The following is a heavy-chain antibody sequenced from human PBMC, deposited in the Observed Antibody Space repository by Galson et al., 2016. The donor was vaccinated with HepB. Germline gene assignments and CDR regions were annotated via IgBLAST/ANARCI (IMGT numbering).Heavy chain of an antibody. J-gene: IGHJ4*02. CDR3: VRDVPAPVGQ. Sequence: SVKVSCKASGYTFIGYFMHWVRQAPGQGLEWMGWIRNYNGNTEYAEKFKGRITMTRDTSTTTAHMELRSLTSDDTAVYYCVRDVPAPVGQWGPGTLVTVSS. V-gene: IGHV1-18*04. D-gene: IGHD1-26*01. CDR2: IRNYNGNT. CDR1: GYTFIGYF.